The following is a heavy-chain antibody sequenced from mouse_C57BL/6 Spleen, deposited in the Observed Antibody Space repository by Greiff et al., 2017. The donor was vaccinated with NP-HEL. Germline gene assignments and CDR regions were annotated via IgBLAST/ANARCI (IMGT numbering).Heavy chain of an antibody. J-gene: IGHJ1*03. D-gene: IGHD1-1*01. Sequence: EVQLQQSGPGMVKPSQSLSLTCTVTGYSITSGYDWHWIRHFPGNKLEWMGYISYSGSTNYNPSLKSRISITHDTSKNHFFLKLNSVTTEDTATYYCAREGKLITTVVDWYFDVWGTGTTVTVSS. CDR2: ISYSGST. CDR1: GYSITSGYD. V-gene: IGHV3-1*01. CDR3: AREGKLITTVVDWYFDV.